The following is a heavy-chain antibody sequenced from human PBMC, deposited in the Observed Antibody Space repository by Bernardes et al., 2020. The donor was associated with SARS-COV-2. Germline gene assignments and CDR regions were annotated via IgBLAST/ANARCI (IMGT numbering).Heavy chain of an antibody. CDR2: ISYSGST. V-gene: IGHV4-39*01. J-gene: IGHJ5*02. CDR1: GGSTSSRNYY. D-gene: IGHD1-26*01. CDR3: ARRSGSYPYHWFDP. Sequence: DTLSLTCTVSGGSTSSRNYYWGWIRQPPGMGLEWIGSISYSGSTYYNPSLKSRVTISVDTSRNQFSLKLSSVTAADTAVYYCARRSGSYPYHWFDPWGQGTLVTVSS.